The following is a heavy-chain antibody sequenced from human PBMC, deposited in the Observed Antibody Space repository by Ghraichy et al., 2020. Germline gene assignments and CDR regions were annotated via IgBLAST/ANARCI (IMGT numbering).Heavy chain of an antibody. D-gene: IGHD6-19*01. V-gene: IGHV3-53*01. Sequence: GGSLRLSCVASGFTVSNNYMSWVRELPGKGLEWVSVMYAGGDTYHADSVKGRFTISRDNSKNTLYLQMNNLRVEDTAVYYCARSGSGWFDYWGQGTLVTVSS. CDR1: GFTVSNNY. CDR3: ARSGSGWFDY. CDR2: MYAGGDT. J-gene: IGHJ4*02.